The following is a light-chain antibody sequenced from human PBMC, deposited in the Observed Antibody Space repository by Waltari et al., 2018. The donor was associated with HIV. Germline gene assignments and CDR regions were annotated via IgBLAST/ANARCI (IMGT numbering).Light chain of an antibody. J-gene: IGKJ4*01. CDR3: HQYYSLPFT. V-gene: IGKV4-1*01. Sequence: DIVMTQSPDSLAVSLGERATFNCRSSRTVLSNSDNRNYLAWYQQKTGQSPNVLIYWASTRQSGVPDRFSASGSGTNFALTISSVQAEDVAIYYCHQYYSLPFTFGGGTKVEIK. CDR1: RTVLSNSDNRNY. CDR2: WAS.